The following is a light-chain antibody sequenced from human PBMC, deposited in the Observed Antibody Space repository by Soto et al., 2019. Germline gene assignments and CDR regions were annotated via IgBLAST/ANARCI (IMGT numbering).Light chain of an antibody. CDR3: CSYAGSYFFV. V-gene: IGLV2-11*01. J-gene: IGLJ1*01. CDR2: DVT. CDR1: SSDVGGYNY. Sequence: QSALTQPRSVSGSPGQSVTISCTGTSSDVGGYNYVSWYQQHPGKAPKLILYDVTKRPSGVPDRFSGSKSGNTASLTISGLHAEDEDDYHCCSYAGSYFFVFGTGTKVTVL.